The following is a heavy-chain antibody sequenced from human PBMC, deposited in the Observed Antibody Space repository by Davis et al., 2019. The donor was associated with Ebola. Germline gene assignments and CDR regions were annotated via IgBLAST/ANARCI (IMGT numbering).Heavy chain of an antibody. CDR2: IYHSGST. CDR1: GGSISSSNW. V-gene: IGHV4-4*02. D-gene: IGHD6-19*01. Sequence: MPGGSLRLSCAVSGGSISSSNWWRWVRQPPGKGLEWIGEIYHSGSTNYNPSLKSRVTISVDKSKNQFSLKLSSVTAADTAVYYCARRGQWLVPGDYWGQGTLVTVSS. CDR3: ARRGQWLVPGDY. J-gene: IGHJ4*02.